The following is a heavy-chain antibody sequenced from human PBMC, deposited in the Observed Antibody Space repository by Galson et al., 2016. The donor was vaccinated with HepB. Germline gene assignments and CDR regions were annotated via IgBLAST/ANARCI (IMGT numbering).Heavy chain of an antibody. J-gene: IGHJ5*02. CDR2: IRDIGNSYAT. Sequence: SLRLSCAASGFTFSESGIHWVRQASGKGLEWIGRIRDIGNSYATAYAASVEGRFTISRDDSKNTAYLRMNSLKTEDTAVYYCARFRPLTSHYGNTEQLEHWGQGTLVTVSS. CDR3: ARFRPLTSHYGNTEQLEH. V-gene: IGHV3-73*01. CDR1: GFTFSESG. D-gene: IGHD3-10*01.